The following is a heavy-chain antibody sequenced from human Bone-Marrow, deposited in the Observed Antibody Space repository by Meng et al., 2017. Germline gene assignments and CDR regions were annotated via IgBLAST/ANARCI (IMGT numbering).Heavy chain of an antibody. CDR1: GYTFTVYS. CDR2: INPNSVGT. Sequence: QVQLVESGGGVDEPGASVKVSCKASGYTFTVYSMHWVRQAPGQGLEWMGRINPNSVGTTYAQKFQGRVTMTRDTSISTAYMELNRLRSDDTAVYYCASLAIFGVVIRDYWGQGTLVTVSS. D-gene: IGHD3-3*01. V-gene: IGHV1-2*06. J-gene: IGHJ4*02. CDR3: ASLAIFGVVIRDY.